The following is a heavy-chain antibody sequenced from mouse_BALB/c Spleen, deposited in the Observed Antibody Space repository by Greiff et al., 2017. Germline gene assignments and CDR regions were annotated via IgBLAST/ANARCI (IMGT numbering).Heavy chain of an antibody. CDR3: ARSLTMDY. V-gene: IGHV1-55*01. J-gene: IGHJ4*01. Sequence: QVQLQQPGAELVKPGTSVKLSCKASGYNFTSYWINWVKLRPGQGLEWIGDIYPGSGSTNYNEKFKSKATLTVDTSSSTAYMQLSSLASEDSALYYCARSLTMDYWGQGTSGTVSS. CDR2: IYPGSGST. CDR1: GYNFTSYW.